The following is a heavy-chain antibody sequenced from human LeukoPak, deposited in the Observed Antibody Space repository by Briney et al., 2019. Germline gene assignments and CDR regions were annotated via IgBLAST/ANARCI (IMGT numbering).Heavy chain of an antibody. V-gene: IGHV3-20*04. D-gene: IGHD3-10*01. J-gene: IGHJ4*02. Sequence: GGSLRLSCAASGFTLDDYGMSWLRQAPGKGLEWVSGINWNGGNKGYADSVKGRFTISRDNAKNSLYLQMNSLKAEDTAFYYCARDRSGPFDSWGQGTLVTVSS. CDR1: GFTLDDYG. CDR3: ARDRSGPFDS. CDR2: INWNGGNK.